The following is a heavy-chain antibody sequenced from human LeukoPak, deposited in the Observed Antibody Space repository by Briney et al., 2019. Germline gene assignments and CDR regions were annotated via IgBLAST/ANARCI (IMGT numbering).Heavy chain of an antibody. CDR3: ARGPGHSPDCSSTSCYDGPEFDP. CDR1: GFTFSSYW. CDR2: INHSGST. Sequence: GSLRLSCAASGFTFSSYWMSWVRQAPGKGLEWIGEINHSGSTNYNPSLKSRVTISVDTSKNQFSLKLSSVTAADTAVYYCARGPGHSPDCSSTSCYDGPEFDPWGQGTLVTVSS. V-gene: IGHV4-34*01. J-gene: IGHJ5*02. D-gene: IGHD2-2*01.